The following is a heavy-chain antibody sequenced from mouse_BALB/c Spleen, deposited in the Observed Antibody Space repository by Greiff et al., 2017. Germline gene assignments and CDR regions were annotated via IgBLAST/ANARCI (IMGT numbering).Heavy chain of an antibody. CDR2: IWAGGST. J-gene: IGHJ4*01. CDR1: GFSLTSYG. Sequence: VKLQESGPGLVAPSQSLSITCTVSGFSLTSYGVHWVRQPPGKGLEWLGVIWAGGSTNYNSALMSRLSISKDNSKSQVFLKMNSLQTDDTAMYYCAREVPYYYAMDYWGQGTSVTVSS. V-gene: IGHV2-9*02. CDR3: AREVPYYYAMDY. D-gene: IGHD2-14*01.